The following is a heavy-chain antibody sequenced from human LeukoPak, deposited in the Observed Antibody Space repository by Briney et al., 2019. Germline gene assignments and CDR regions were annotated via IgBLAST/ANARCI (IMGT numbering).Heavy chain of an antibody. CDR1: GFTFSSYW. CDR3: ARDMRAAAGTVWFDP. CDR2: INSDGSST. D-gene: IGHD6-13*01. J-gene: IGHJ5*02. Sequence: GGSLRLSCAASGFTFSSYWMHWVRQAPGKGLVWVSRINSDGSSTSYADSVKGRFTISRDNAKNTLYLQMNSLRAEDTAVYYCARDMRAAAGTVWFDPWGQGTLVTVSS. V-gene: IGHV3-74*01.